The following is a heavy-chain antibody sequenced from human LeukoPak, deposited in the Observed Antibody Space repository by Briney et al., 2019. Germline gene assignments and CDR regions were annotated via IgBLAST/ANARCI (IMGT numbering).Heavy chain of an antibody. J-gene: IGHJ6*03. Sequence: SETLSLTCTVSGDSLSPYYWGWIRQPPGKGLEWLGYISYSGSTNYNPSLKSRVTISVDTSKNQFSLKLSSVTAADTAVYYCARYTRVVSYYYYYYMDVWGKGTTVTVSS. V-gene: IGHV4-59*12. CDR1: GDSLSPYY. CDR2: ISYSGST. CDR3: ARYTRVVSYYYYYYMDV. D-gene: IGHD3-3*01.